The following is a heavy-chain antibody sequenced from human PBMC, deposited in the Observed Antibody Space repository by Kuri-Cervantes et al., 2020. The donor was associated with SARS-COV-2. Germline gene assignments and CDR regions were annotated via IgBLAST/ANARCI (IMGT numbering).Heavy chain of an antibody. CDR3: VREGFGSSSHSYGMDV. J-gene: IGHJ6*02. V-gene: IGHV3-48*01. CDR2: ISSSSSPI. Sequence: GESLKISCAASGFTVNTYSMNWVRQVPGKGLEWLSYISSSSSPIFYADSVKGRFTISRDNVENSLYLQMNSLRPQDTAVYYCVREGFGSSSHSYGMDVWGQGTMVTVSS. CDR1: GFTVNTYS. D-gene: IGHD6-6*01.